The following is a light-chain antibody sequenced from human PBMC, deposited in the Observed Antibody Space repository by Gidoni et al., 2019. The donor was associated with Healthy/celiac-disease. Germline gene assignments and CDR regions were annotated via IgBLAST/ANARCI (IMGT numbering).Light chain of an antibody. Sequence: NFMLTQPHSVSEPPGKTVTISCTRSSGSIASNYVQWYQQRPGSSPTTVIYEDNQRPAGVPDRFSGSIDSSSNSASRTISGLKTEDEADYYCQSYDSTVVFGGGTKLTVL. CDR3: QSYDSTVV. CDR1: SGSIASNY. J-gene: IGLJ2*01. V-gene: IGLV6-57*01. CDR2: EDN.